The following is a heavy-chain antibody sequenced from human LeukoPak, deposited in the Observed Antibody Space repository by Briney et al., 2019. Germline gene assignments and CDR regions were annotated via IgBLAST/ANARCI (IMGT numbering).Heavy chain of an antibody. CDR3: ARARTNGDFDY. V-gene: IGHV4-31*03. Sequence: SETLSLTCTVSGGSISSGGYYWSWIRQHPGKDLEWIGYIYYSGSTYYNPSLKSRVTISVDTSKNQFSLKLSSVTAADTAVYYCARARTNGDFDYWGQGTLVTVSS. J-gene: IGHJ4*02. CDR1: GGSISSGGYY. CDR2: IYYSGST. D-gene: IGHD1-14*01.